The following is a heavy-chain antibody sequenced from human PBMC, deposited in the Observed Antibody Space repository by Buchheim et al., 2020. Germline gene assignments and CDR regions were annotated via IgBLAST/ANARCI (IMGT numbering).Heavy chain of an antibody. Sequence: QVQLVQSGAEVKKPGSSVKVSCKASGGTFSSYAISWVRQAPGQGLEWMGGIIPIFGTANYAQKFQGRVTITADESTSTAYMELSSLRSEDTAVYYCARVMGLKDIVVVVAATPDYYYGMDVWGQGTT. D-gene: IGHD2-15*01. J-gene: IGHJ6*02. CDR1: GGTFSSYA. CDR3: ARVMGLKDIVVVVAATPDYYYGMDV. CDR2: IIPIFGTA. V-gene: IGHV1-69*12.